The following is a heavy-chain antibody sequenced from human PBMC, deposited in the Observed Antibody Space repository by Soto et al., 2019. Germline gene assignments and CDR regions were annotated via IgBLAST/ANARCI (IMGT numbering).Heavy chain of an antibody. CDR3: ARSRGYCSGGSCYFSY. CDR2: INHSGST. D-gene: IGHD2-15*01. J-gene: IGHJ4*02. V-gene: IGHV4-34*01. CDR1: GGSFSGYY. Sequence: PSETLSLTCAVYGGSFSGYYWSWIRQPPGKGLEWIGEINHSGSTNYNPSLKSRVTISVDTSKNQSSLKLSSVTAADTAVYYCARSRGYCSGGSCYFSYWGQGTLVTVSS.